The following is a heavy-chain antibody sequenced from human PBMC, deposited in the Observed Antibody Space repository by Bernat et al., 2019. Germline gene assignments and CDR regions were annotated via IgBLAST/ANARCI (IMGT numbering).Heavy chain of an antibody. CDR3: ARDPSGYGVDY. D-gene: IGHD6-25*01. Sequence: QVQLQESGPGLVKPSETLSLTCTVSGDSISSYYWSWIRQPPGKGLEWIGYIYYSGTTHYNPSLKSRVIISVDTSKTHFSLKLTSVTAADTVVYYCARDPSGYGVDYWGQGTLVTVSS. CDR2: IYYSGTT. CDR1: GDSISSYY. V-gene: IGHV4-59*01. J-gene: IGHJ4*02.